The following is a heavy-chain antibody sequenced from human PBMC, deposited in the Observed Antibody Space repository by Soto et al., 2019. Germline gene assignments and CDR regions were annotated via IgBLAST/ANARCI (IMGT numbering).Heavy chain of an antibody. V-gene: IGHV3-30*18. D-gene: IGHD6-19*01. Sequence: PGGSLRLSCAASGFTFSNYGMHWVRQAPGKGLEWVAVIPYDGSNKCYADSVKGRFTISRDDSKNTLYLQMNSLRSEDTALYYCAKDSPVADYWGQGTLVTVSS. J-gene: IGHJ4*02. CDR3: AKDSPVADY. CDR1: GFTFSNYG. CDR2: IPYDGSNK.